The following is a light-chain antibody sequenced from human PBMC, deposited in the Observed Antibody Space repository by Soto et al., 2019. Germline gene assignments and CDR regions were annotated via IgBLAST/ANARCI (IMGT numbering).Light chain of an antibody. Sequence: EIVMTQSPATLSVSPGERATLSCRATQSIISKVGWYQQKPGQAPRLLIYGASTRATGVPARFSGSGSGTEFTLTISSLQSEDFAVYYCQQYNIWSSITFGQGTRLEIK. J-gene: IGKJ5*01. CDR2: GAS. V-gene: IGKV3-15*01. CDR3: QQYNIWSSIT. CDR1: QSIISK.